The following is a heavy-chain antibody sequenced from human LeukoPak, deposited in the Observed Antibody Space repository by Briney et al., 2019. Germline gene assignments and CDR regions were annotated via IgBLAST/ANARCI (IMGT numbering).Heavy chain of an antibody. Sequence: GESLKISCKGSGYSFTSYWIGWVRQMPGKGLEWMGIIYPGDSDTRYSPSFQGQVTISADKSISTAYLQWSSLKASDTAMYYCARGVRGCYDSSGYPRDFDYWGQGTLVTVSS. CDR2: IYPGDSDT. CDR3: ARGVRGCYDSSGYPRDFDY. J-gene: IGHJ4*02. D-gene: IGHD3-22*01. CDR1: GYSFTSYW. V-gene: IGHV5-51*01.